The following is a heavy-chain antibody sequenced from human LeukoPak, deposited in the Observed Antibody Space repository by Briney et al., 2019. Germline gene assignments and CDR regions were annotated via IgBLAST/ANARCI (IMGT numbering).Heavy chain of an antibody. CDR1: GFTFSSHW. D-gene: IGHD3-22*01. CDR3: ATRAYYYYDSSGYDFDY. CDR2: INTDGSST. Sequence: GGSQRLSCAASGFTFSSHWMHWVRQAPGKGLVWVSRINTDGSSTTYADSVKARFTISRDNARNTLYLQMNSLRAEGTAVYYCATRAYYYYDSSGYDFDYWGQGTLVTVSS. J-gene: IGHJ4*02. V-gene: IGHV3-74*01.